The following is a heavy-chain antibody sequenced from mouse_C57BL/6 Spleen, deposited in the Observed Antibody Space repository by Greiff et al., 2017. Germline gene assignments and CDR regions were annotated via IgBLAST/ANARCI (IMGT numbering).Heavy chain of an antibody. CDR2: INPYNGGT. Sequence: VHVKQSGPVLVKPGASVKMSCKASGYTFTDYYMNWVKQSHGKSLEWIGVINPYNGGTSYNQKFKGKATLTVDKSSSTAYMELNSLTSEDSAVYYCARGSITTVVAMKWYFDVWGTGTTVTVSS. D-gene: IGHD1-1*01. CDR1: GYTFTDYY. J-gene: IGHJ1*03. CDR3: ARGSITTVVAMKWYFDV. V-gene: IGHV1-19*01.